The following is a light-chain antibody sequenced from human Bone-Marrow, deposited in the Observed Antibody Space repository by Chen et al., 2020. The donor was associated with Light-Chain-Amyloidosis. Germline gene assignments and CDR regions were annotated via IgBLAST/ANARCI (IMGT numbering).Light chain of an antibody. V-gene: IGKV4-1*01. CDR2: WAS. Sequence: DIVMTQSPDSLAVSLGEWATINCKSSQSVLYSSNNKNYLSWYQQKTGQPPMLLIYWASTRESGVPDRFSGSESGTDFTLTISSLQAEDVAVYYCQQYYSTPLTFGGGTKVEIK. J-gene: IGKJ4*01. CDR1: QSVLYSSNNKNY. CDR3: QQYYSTPLT.